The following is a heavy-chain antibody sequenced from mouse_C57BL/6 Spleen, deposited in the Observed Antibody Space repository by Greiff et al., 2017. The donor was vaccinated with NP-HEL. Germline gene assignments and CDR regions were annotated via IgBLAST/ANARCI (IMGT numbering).Heavy chain of an antibody. CDR1: GYAFSRYW. J-gene: IGHJ4*01. CDR3: ASIYYDYDYAMDY. Sequence: VQLVESGAELVKPGASVKISCKASGYAFSRYWMNWVKQRPGKGLEWIGQIYPGDGDTNYNGKFKGKATLTADKSSSTAYMQLSSLTSEDSAVYFCASIYYDYDYAMDYWGQGTSVTVSS. CDR2: IYPGDGDT. D-gene: IGHD2-4*01. V-gene: IGHV1-80*01.